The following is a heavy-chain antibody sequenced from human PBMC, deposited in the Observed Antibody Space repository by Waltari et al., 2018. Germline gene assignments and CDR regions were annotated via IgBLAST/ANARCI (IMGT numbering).Heavy chain of an antibody. Sequence: QVQLQQWGAGLLKPSETLSLTCAVYGGSFSGYYWSWIRQPPGKGLEWIGEINNSGSNNYNPSLKSRVTISVDTAKNQFSLKLSSVTAADTAVYYCARGSTEYYFDYWGQGTLVTVSS. CDR3: ARGSTEYYFDY. V-gene: IGHV4-34*01. CDR2: INNSGSN. D-gene: IGHD2-2*01. CDR1: GGSFSGYY. J-gene: IGHJ4*02.